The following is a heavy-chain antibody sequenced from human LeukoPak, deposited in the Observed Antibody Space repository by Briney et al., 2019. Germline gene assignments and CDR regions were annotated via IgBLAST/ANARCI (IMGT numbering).Heavy chain of an antibody. CDR3: ARAVVTAMGYYFDY. V-gene: IGHV3-9*01. Sequence: SLRLSCAASGFTFDDYAMHWVRQAPGKGLEWVSGISWNSGSIGYADSVKGRFTISRDNAKNSLYLQMNSLRAEDTAVYYCARAVVTAMGYYFDYWGQGTLVTVSS. J-gene: IGHJ4*02. CDR2: ISWNSGSI. CDR1: GFTFDDYA. D-gene: IGHD2-21*02.